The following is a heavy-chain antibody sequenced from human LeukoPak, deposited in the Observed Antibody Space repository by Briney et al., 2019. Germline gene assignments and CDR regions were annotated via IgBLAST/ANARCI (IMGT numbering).Heavy chain of an antibody. V-gene: IGHV3-7*01. CDR2: IKEDGSDK. CDR1: GFIFTNYW. D-gene: IGHD3-3*01. J-gene: IGHJ4*02. CDR3: ATWGSIFGVTFFDF. Sequence: GGSLRLSCAASGFIFTNYWMSWVRQAPGKGLEWVATIKEDGSDKHYVDSARSRFTISRDNAKNSLYLQMNALRADDTAVYYCATWGSIFGVTFFDFWGQGTLVTVSS.